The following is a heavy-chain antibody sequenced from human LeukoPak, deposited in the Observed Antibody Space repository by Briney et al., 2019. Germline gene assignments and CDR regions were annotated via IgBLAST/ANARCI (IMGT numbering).Heavy chain of an antibody. Sequence: ASVTVSFKVSGYTLTELSMHWVRQAPGKGLEWMGGFDPEDGETIYAQKFQGRVTMTEDTSTDTAYMELSSLRSEDTAVYYCATLESNSGSYWGQGTLVTVSS. J-gene: IGHJ4*02. V-gene: IGHV1-24*01. CDR2: FDPEDGET. D-gene: IGHD1-26*01. CDR3: ATLESNSGSY. CDR1: GYTLTELS.